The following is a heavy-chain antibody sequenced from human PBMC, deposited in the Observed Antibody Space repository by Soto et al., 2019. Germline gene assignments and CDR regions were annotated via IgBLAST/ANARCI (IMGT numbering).Heavy chain of an antibody. CDR2: IYPGDSDT. CDR3: ARQENSYAYSDY. D-gene: IGHD3-16*01. V-gene: IGHV5-51*01. J-gene: IGHJ4*02. CDR1: GYSFTSYW. Sequence: EVQLVQSGAEVKKPGESLKISCKGSGYSFTSYWIAWVRQMPGKGLEWMGIIYPGDSDTRYSPALQGQVTISADKSISTACLQWSSLKASDAAVYYCARQENSYAYSDYWGQGTLVTVSS.